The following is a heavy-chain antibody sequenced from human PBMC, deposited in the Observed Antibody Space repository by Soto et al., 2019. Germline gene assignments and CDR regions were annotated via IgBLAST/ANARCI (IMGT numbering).Heavy chain of an antibody. V-gene: IGHV4-31*03. CDR1: GGSISNGAYY. J-gene: IGHJ4*02. Sequence: PSETLSLTCTVSGGSISNGAYYWSWIRQHPGKGLEWIGYIYHSGSTYYNPSLKSRVTILVDTSKNQFSLKLSSVTAADTAVYYCASLHFSYSSSSVGAFVFWGQGTLVTVSS. CDR2: IYHSGST. D-gene: IGHD6-6*01. CDR3: ASLHFSYSSSSVGAFVF.